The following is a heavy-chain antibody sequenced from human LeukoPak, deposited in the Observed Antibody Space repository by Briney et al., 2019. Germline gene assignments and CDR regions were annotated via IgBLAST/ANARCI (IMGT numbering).Heavy chain of an antibody. V-gene: IGHV3-23*01. D-gene: IGHD2-15*01. CDR2: ISGSGGST. CDR3: AKDTVVVAASVAFDS. J-gene: IGHJ3*02. CDR1: GLTFSSYA. Sequence: GGSLRLSCAASGLTFSSYAMSWVRQAPGKGLERVSAISGSGGSTYYADSVKGRFTISRDNSKNTLYLQMNSLRAEDTAVYYCAKDTVVVAASVAFDSWGQGTMVTVSS.